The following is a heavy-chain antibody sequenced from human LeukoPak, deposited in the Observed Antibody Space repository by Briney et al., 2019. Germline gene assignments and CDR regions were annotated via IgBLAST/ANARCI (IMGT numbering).Heavy chain of an antibody. Sequence: GGSLRLSCAASGFTFSSYEMNWVRQAPGKGLEWVSYISSSGSTIYYADSVKGRFTISRDNAKNSLYLQMNSLRAEDTAIYYCAKDHLPGIVVADRDYWGQGTLVTVSS. D-gene: IGHD6-19*01. CDR2: ISSSGSTI. CDR3: AKDHLPGIVVADRDY. CDR1: GFTFSSYE. J-gene: IGHJ4*02. V-gene: IGHV3-48*03.